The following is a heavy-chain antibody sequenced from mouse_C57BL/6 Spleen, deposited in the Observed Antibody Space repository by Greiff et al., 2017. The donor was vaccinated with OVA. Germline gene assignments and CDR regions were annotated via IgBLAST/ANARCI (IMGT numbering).Heavy chain of an antibody. J-gene: IGHJ2*01. V-gene: IGHV1-50*01. CDR1: GYTFTSYW. CDR2: IDPSDSYT. D-gene: IGHD1-1*02. Sequence: QVQLQQPGAELVKPGASVKLSCKASGYTFTSYWMQWVKQRPGQGLEWIGEIDPSDSYTNYNQKFKGKATLTVDTSSSTAYMQLSSLTSEDSAVYYCARRGITIFDYWGQGTTLTVSS. CDR3: ARRGITIFDY.